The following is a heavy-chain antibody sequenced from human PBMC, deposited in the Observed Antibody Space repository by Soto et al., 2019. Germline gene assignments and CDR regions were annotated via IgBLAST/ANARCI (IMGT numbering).Heavy chain of an antibody. J-gene: IGHJ6*02. V-gene: IGHV1-58*01. CDR2: IDVGSANA. Sequence: SVKVSCKTSGFTFSSSAVHWVRQARGHRLQWIGWIDVGSANANYAQMLQERVTISRDMSTSTAYMELSSLRSEDTAVYYCAREGLVLAPSTVNSDHYYYAMDVWGQGTTVTVSS. D-gene: IGHD3-3*02. CDR3: AREGLVLAPSTVNSDHYYYAMDV. CDR1: GFTFSSSA.